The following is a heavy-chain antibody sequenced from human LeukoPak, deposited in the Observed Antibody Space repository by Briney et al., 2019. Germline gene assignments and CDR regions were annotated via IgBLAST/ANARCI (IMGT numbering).Heavy chain of an antibody. J-gene: IGHJ4*02. CDR2: IRFDGSNK. Sequence: GGSLRLSCAASGFTLNTYGMHWVRQATGKGLEWVAFIRFDGSNKYYADSVKGRFTISRDNSKNTLYLQMKRLRPEDTAVYYCARGDGYCSSASCSGNWGQGTLVTVSS. CDR3: ARGDGYCSSASCSGN. D-gene: IGHD2-2*03. V-gene: IGHV3-30*02. CDR1: GFTLNTYG.